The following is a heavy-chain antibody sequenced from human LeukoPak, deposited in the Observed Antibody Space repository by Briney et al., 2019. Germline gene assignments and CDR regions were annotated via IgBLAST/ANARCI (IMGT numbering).Heavy chain of an antibody. J-gene: IGHJ5*02. Sequence: GGSLRLSCAASGFTFSSYGMHWVRQAPGKGLKWVAFIRYDGSNKYYADSVKGRFTISRDNSKNTLYLQMNSLRAEDTAVYYCAKDGFGELLPFDPWGQGTLDTVSS. CDR2: IRYDGSNK. CDR3: AKDGFGELLPFDP. D-gene: IGHD3-10*01. CDR1: GFTFSSYG. V-gene: IGHV3-30*02.